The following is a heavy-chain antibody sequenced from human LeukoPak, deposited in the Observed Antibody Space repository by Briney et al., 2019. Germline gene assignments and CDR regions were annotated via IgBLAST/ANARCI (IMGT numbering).Heavy chain of an antibody. CDR3: AKVYLSIVVEPAADY. D-gene: IGHD2-2*01. J-gene: IGHJ4*02. Sequence: GGSLRLSCAASGFTFRSYGMHWVRQAPGKGLEWVAVISYDGSNKYYADSVKGRFTISRDNSKNTLYLQMNSLRAEDTAVYYCAKVYLSIVVEPAADYWGQGTLVTVSS. CDR1: GFTFRSYG. V-gene: IGHV3-30*18. CDR2: ISYDGSNK.